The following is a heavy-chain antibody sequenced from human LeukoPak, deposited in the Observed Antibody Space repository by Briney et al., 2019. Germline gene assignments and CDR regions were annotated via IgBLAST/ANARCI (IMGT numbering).Heavy chain of an antibody. Sequence: ASVKVSCKASGYTFTGYYMHWVRQSPGQGLEWMGWINPNSGGTNYAQKFQGRVTMTRDTSISTAYMELSRLTSDDTAVYYCARDRSPVDMISLVRGVMQYWGQGTLVTVSS. CDR3: ARDRSPVDMISLVRGVMQY. D-gene: IGHD3-10*01. J-gene: IGHJ4*01. V-gene: IGHV1-2*02. CDR1: GYTFTGYY. CDR2: INPNSGGT.